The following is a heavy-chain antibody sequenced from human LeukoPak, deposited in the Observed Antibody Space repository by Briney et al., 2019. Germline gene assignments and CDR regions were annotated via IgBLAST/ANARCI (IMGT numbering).Heavy chain of an antibody. CDR2: VYYSGTT. Sequence: SQTLCLTHSVSGGSISTYYWSWIRQTPGKGLEWIGYVYYSGTTNYNPSLKGRVTISSDTSKNQFSLNLRSVNVADTAIYYCARHGGSLGYFDYWGHGDLVTVSS. CDR3: ARHGGSLGYFDY. CDR1: GGSISTYY. V-gene: IGHV4-59*08. J-gene: IGHJ4*03. D-gene: IGHD1-26*01.